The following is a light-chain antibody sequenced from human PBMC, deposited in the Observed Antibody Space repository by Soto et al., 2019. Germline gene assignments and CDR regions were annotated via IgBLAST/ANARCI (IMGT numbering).Light chain of an antibody. CDR1: HSIDTW. CDR3: HQYKSYTPYT. CDR2: DAS. J-gene: IGKJ2*01. V-gene: IGKV1-5*01. Sequence: DIQMTQSPSALSASLGDRVTITCRASHSIDTWLAWYQQRPGKAPNLLIYDASSLASGVPSRFSGGGSGTEFTLTISNLQPEDFGTYYCHQYKSYTPYTIGQGTKVEIK.